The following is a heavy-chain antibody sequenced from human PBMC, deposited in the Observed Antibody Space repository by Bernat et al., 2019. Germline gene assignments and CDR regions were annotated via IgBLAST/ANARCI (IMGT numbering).Heavy chain of an antibody. CDR3: AREEKGYCGGGSCYWNNWFDP. D-gene: IGHD2-15*01. CDR2: INPNSGGT. Sequence: QVQLVQSGAEVKKPGASVKVSCKASGYTFTGYYMHWVRQAPGQGLEWMGWINPNSGGTNYAQKFQGWVTMTRDTSISTAYMGLSRLRSDDTAVYYCAREEKGYCGGGSCYWNNWFDPWGQGTLVTVSS. CDR1: GYTFTGYY. V-gene: IGHV1-2*04. J-gene: IGHJ5*02.